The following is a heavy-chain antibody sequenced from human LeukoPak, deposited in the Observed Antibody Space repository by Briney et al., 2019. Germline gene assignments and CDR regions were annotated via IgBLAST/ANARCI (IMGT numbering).Heavy chain of an antibody. V-gene: IGHV3-21*04. J-gene: IGHJ4*02. D-gene: IGHD3-16*01. CDR1: GFTFSTYS. Sequence: GGSLRLSCAASGFTFSTYSMNWVRQAPGKGLEWVSYISGSRSYIYYADSVKGRFTISRDNAKNSLYLQTNSLRAEDTAVYYCAREDVNYFDYWGQGTLVTVSS. CDR2: ISGSRSYI. CDR3: AREDVNYFDY.